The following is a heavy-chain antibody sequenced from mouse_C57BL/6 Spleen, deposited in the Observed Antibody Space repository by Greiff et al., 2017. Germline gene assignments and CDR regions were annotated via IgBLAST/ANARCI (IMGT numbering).Heavy chain of an antibody. Sequence: VQLQQPGAGLVKPGASVKLSCTASGFTFTSYWMQWVKQRPGQGLEWIGEIDPSDSYTNYNQKFKGKATLTVDTSSSTAYMQLSSLTSEDAAVYYCARSRFFDYWGQGTTLTVSS. J-gene: IGHJ2*01. CDR1: GFTFTSYW. CDR2: IDPSDSYT. CDR3: ARSRFFDY. V-gene: IGHV1-50*01.